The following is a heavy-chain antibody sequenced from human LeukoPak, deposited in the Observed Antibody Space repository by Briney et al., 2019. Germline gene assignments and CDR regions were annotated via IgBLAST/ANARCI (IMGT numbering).Heavy chain of an antibody. V-gene: IGHV3-9*01. CDR2: ISWNSGSI. Sequence: PGGSLRLSCAASGFTFDDYAMHWVRQAPGKGLEWVSGISWNSGSIGYADSVKGRFTISRDNAKNSLYLQMNSLRAEDTALYYCAKDISSTSRGYYFDYWGQGTLVTVSS. CDR3: AKDISSTSRGYYFDY. J-gene: IGHJ4*02. CDR1: GFTFDDYA. D-gene: IGHD2-2*01.